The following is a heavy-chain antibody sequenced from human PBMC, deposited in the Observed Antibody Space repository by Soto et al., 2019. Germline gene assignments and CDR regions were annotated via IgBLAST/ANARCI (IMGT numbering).Heavy chain of an antibody. Sequence: SETLSLTCTVSGDSVSGYYWTWIRQPPEKELEWIGYIYYSGSTNYNPSLRSRVTISIDTSKNHFSLILSSGTAADTAAYYCARASDYYLSSGYGDFVNWGQGTMVTVSS. CDR1: GDSVSGYY. V-gene: IGHV4-59*02. CDR3: ARASDYYLSSGYGDFVN. D-gene: IGHD3-3*01. CDR2: IYYSGST. J-gene: IGHJ3*01.